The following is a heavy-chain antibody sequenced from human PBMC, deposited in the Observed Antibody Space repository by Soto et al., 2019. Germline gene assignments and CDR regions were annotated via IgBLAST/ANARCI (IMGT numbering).Heavy chain of an antibody. D-gene: IGHD7-27*01. CDR3: ARGGGKREKHWGFFDY. V-gene: IGHV1-69*01. J-gene: IGHJ4*02. CDR2: IIPIFGTA. CDR1: GGTFSSYA. Sequence: QVQLVQSGAEVQKPGSSVKVSCKASGGTFSSYAISWVRQAPGQGLEWMGGIIPIFGTANYAQKFQGRVTITADESTSTAYMELSSLRSEDTAVYYCARGGGKREKHWGFFDYWGQGTLVTVSS.